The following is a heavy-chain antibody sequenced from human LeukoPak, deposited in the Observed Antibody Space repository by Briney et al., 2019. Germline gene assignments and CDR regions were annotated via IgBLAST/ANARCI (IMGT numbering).Heavy chain of an antibody. D-gene: IGHD2-21*02. CDR1: GGTFSSYA. CDR3: ARYYCGGDCYSGGFQH. CDR2: IIPILGIA. V-gene: IGHV1-69*04. Sequence: SVKVSCKASGGTFSSYAISWVRQAPGQGLEWMGRIIPILGIANYAQKFQGRVTITADKSTSTAYMELSSLRSEDTAVYYCARYYCGGDCYSGGFQHWGQGTLVTVSS. J-gene: IGHJ1*01.